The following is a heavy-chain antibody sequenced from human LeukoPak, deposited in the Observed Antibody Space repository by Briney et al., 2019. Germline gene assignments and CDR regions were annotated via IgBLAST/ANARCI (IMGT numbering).Heavy chain of an antibody. D-gene: IGHD6-19*01. Sequence: PGGSLRLSCAASGFTLSDYAMSWVRQAPGRGLEGVSTISGSGFSTYYADSVKGRFTISRDNSENTLFLQMNSLRAEDTAIYYCAKDGQRSGWSDYWGQGTLVTVSS. CDR2: ISGSGFST. J-gene: IGHJ4*02. CDR1: GFTLSDYA. CDR3: AKDGQRSGWSDY. V-gene: IGHV3-23*01.